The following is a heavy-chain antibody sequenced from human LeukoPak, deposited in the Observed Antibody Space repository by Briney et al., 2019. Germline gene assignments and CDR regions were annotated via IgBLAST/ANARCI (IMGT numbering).Heavy chain of an antibody. D-gene: IGHD2-15*01. J-gene: IGHJ4*02. CDR1: GYTFTSYY. V-gene: IGHV1-46*01. Sequence: VSVKVSCKASGYTFTSYYMHWVRQAPGQGLEWMGIINPSGGSTSYAQKFQGRVTMTRDTSTSTVYMELSSLRSEDTAVYYCATSVVVVAATGYSYGPFDYWGQGTLVTVSS. CDR3: ATSVVVVAATGYSYGPFDY. CDR2: INPSGGST.